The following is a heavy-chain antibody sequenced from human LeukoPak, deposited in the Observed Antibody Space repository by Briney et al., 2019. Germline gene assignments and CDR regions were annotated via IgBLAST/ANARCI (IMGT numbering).Heavy chain of an antibody. J-gene: IGHJ5*02. CDR2: MNPNSGNT. V-gene: IGHV1-8*03. Sequence: GASVKVSCKASGYTFTSYDIKWVRQATGQGLEWMGWMNPNSGNTGYAQKFQGRVTITRNTSISTAYMELSSLRSEDTAVYYCARAYCSSTSCYDWFDPWGQGTLVTVSS. CDR1: GYTFTSYD. CDR3: ARAYCSSTSCYDWFDP. D-gene: IGHD2-2*01.